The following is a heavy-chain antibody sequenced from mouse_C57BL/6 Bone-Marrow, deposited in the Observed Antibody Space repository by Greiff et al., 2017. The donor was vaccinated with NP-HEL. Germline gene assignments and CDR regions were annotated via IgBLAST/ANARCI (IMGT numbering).Heavy chain of an antibody. J-gene: IGHJ2*01. Sequence: LVESGAELAKPGASVKLSCKASGYTFTSYWMHWVKQRPGQGLEWIGYINPSSGYTKYNQKFKDKATLTADKSSSTAYMQLSSLTYEDSAVYYCARSRPPYYYGSSLFDYWGQGTTLTVSS. CDR3: ARSRPPYYYGSSLFDY. V-gene: IGHV1-7*01. D-gene: IGHD1-1*01. CDR2: INPSSGYT. CDR1: GYTFTSYW.